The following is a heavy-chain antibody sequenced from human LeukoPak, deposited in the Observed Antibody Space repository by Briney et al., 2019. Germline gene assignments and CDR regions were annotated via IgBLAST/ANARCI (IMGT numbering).Heavy chain of an antibody. V-gene: IGHV4-59*07. J-gene: IGHJ6*04. Sequence: PSDTLSLTCTVCGGSITSHYWMWLRQSPEKGVEGIGDISSSGSTGYNPSLRRRVTISLPTSTNPFFLSLSSVTAADMAVYYCARGALRGFYALFYMDVGGKGTKATVSP. D-gene: IGHD5/OR15-5a*01. CDR2: ISSSGST. CDR1: GGSITSHY. CDR3: ARGALRGFYALFYMDV.